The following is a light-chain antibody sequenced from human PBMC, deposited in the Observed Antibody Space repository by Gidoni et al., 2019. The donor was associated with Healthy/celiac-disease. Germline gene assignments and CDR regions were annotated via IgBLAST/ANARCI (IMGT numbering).Light chain of an antibody. V-gene: IGKV4-1*01. Sequence: DIVMTQSPDSLAVSLGERATINCKSSQSVLYSSNNKTYLAWYQQKPGQPPKLLIYWASTRESGVPDRFSGSGSGTDFTPTISSLQAEDVAVYYCQQYYSTPWTFGQXTKVEIK. CDR3: QQYYSTPWT. CDR1: QSVLYSSNNKTY. CDR2: WAS. J-gene: IGKJ1*01.